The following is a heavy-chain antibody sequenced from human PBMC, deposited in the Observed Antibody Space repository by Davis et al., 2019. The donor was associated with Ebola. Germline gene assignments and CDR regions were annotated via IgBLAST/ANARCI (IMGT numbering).Heavy chain of an antibody. CDR2: IEDDGSKK. J-gene: IGHJ4*02. CDR1: GFTFSSYW. V-gene: IGHV3-7*01. D-gene: IGHD4-17*01. Sequence: LSLTCAASGFTFSSYWMSWVRQAPGKGLEWVATIEDDGSKKYYMDSVKGRFTISRDNAKNSLFLQMNSLRADDTAVYYCARGPYGRIDYWGQGTLVTVSS. CDR3: ARGPYGRIDY.